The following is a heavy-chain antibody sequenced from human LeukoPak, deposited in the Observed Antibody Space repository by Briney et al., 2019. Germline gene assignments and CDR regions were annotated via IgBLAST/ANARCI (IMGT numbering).Heavy chain of an antibody. CDR3: ARPRRSSGSFATDY. CDR1: GYTFTSYD. V-gene: IGHV1-8*01. CDR2: MNPNSGNT. Sequence: ASVKVSCKASGYTFTSYDINWVRQATGQGLEWMGWMNPNSGNTGYAQKFQGGVTMTRNTSISTAYMELSSLRSEDTAVYYCARPRRSSGSFATDYWGQGTLVTVSS. D-gene: IGHD2-15*01. J-gene: IGHJ4*02.